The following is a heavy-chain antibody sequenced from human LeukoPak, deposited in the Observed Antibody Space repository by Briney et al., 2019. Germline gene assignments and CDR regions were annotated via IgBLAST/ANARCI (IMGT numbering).Heavy chain of an antibody. CDR2: ISYDGSKK. Sequence: GGSLRLSCAASGFTFSSYGMHWVRQAPGKGLEWVAVISYDGSKKYYADSVKGRFTISRDNSKNTLYLQMNSLRAEDTAVYYCAKDNSGGTAMPYFDYWGQGTLVTVSS. CDR1: GFTFSSYG. V-gene: IGHV3-30*18. J-gene: IGHJ4*02. CDR3: AKDNSGGTAMPYFDY. D-gene: IGHD5-18*01.